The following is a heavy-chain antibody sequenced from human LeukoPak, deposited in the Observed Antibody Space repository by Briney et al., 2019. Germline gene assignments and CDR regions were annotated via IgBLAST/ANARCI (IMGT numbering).Heavy chain of an antibody. CDR2: IIPIFGTA. D-gene: IGHD5-18*01. V-gene: IGHV1-69*13. CDR1: GYTFTGYY. CDR3: ARVRYSYGNDAFDI. Sequence: GASVKVSCKASGYTFTGYYMHWVRQAPGQGLEWMGGIIPIFGTANYAQKFQGRVTITADESTSTAYMELSSLRSEDTAVYYCARVRYSYGNDAFDIWGQGTMVTVSS. J-gene: IGHJ3*02.